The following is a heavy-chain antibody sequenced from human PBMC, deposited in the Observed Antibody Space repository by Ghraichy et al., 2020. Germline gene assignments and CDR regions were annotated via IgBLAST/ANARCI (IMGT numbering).Heavy chain of an antibody. CDR3: ARSRAPEDY. CDR2: ISPSNGDT. V-gene: IGHV1-18*01. Sequence: ASVKVSCKTSGYTFINYGITWVRQAPGQGLEWMGWISPSNGDTFYTQKFQGRVTMTTDTSTSTAYMDLRSLRSDDTAVYYCARSRAPEDYWGQGTLVTVSS. CDR1: GYTFINYG. J-gene: IGHJ4*02. D-gene: IGHD2-2*01.